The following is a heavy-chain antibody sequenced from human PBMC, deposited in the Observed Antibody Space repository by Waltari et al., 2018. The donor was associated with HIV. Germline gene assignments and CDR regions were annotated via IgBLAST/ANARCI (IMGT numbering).Heavy chain of an antibody. CDR1: GFTFSRYG. D-gene: IGHD3-22*01. Sequence: QVQLVESGGGVVQPGRSLRLSCAASGFTFSRYGMHWVRQAPGKGLEWVAVISYDGSNKYYADSVKGRFTISRDNSKNTLYLQMNSLRAEDTAVYYCAKDPYYYDSSGYADYFDYWGQGTLVTVSS. CDR3: AKDPYYYDSSGYADYFDY. CDR2: ISYDGSNK. J-gene: IGHJ4*02. V-gene: IGHV3-30*18.